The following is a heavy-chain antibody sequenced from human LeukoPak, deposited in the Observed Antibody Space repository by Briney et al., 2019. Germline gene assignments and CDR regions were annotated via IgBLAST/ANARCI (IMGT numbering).Heavy chain of an antibody. CDR2: INPNSGGT. D-gene: IGHD6-13*01. Sequence: GASVKVSCKASGCTFTGYYMHWVRQAPGQGLEWMGWINPNSGGTNYAQKFQGRVTMTRDTSISTAYMELSRLRSDDTAVYYCARAFGYGAAAGTFGYWGQGTLVTVSS. CDR1: GCTFTGYY. V-gene: IGHV1-2*02. CDR3: ARAFGYGAAAGTFGY. J-gene: IGHJ4*02.